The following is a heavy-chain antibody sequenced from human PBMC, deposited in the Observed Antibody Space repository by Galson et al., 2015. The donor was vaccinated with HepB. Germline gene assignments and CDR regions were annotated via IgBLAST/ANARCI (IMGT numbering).Heavy chain of an antibody. Sequence: SVKVSCKASGGTFSSYAISWVRQAPGQGLEWMGGIIPIFGTANYAQKFQGRVTITADESTSTAYMELSSLRSEDTAVYYCAREATDYDFWSGYDYWGQGTLVTVSS. CDR2: IIPIFGTA. V-gene: IGHV1-69*13. CDR3: AREATDYDFWSGYDY. D-gene: IGHD3-3*01. CDR1: GGTFSSYA. J-gene: IGHJ4*02.